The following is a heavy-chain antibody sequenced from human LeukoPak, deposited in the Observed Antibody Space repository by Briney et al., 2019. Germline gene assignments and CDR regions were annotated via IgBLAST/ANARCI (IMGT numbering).Heavy chain of an antibody. CDR3: ARDVDYYDIVTGYYQHFGMDV. Sequence: GGSLRLSCAASGVSVSSKDMSWVRPAPGKGLEWVSTVYSGGSTYYADPEKGRFTISRDNSKNTLFLQMNSLRVEDTAVYYCARDVDYYDIVTGYYQHFGMDVWGQGTTVTVSS. J-gene: IGHJ6*02. CDR1: GVSVSSKD. D-gene: IGHD3-9*01. V-gene: IGHV3-53*01. CDR2: VYSGGST.